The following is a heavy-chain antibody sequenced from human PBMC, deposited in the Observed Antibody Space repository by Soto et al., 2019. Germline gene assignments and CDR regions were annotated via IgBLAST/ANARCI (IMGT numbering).Heavy chain of an antibody. CDR3: ARWKVGGDSKY. CDR2: ISGYIHNT. V-gene: IGHV1-18*01. CDR1: GYTFSNYG. J-gene: IGHJ4*02. D-gene: IGHD2-21*02. Sequence: QVQLVQSGAEVKKPGASVKVSCKASGYTFSNYGINWVRQAPGQGLEWMGWISGYIHNTKYAQKVQGRGTMTTDTSTSTAYMELRSLRSDDTAVYYCARWKVGGDSKYWGQGTLVTVSS.